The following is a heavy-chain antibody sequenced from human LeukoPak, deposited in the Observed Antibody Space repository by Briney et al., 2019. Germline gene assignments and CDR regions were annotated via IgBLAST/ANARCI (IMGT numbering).Heavy chain of an antibody. J-gene: IGHJ3*02. CDR3: ARYYLDSSGYYHDAYDI. Sequence: GGSLRLSCAASGFTFSSYWMHWVRQAPGKGLVWVSRINSDGSSTSYADSVKGRFTISRDNAKNTLYLQMNSLRAEDTAVYYCARYYLDSSGYYHDAYDIWGQGTMVTVSS. CDR1: GFTFSSYW. CDR2: INSDGSST. D-gene: IGHD3-22*01. V-gene: IGHV3-74*01.